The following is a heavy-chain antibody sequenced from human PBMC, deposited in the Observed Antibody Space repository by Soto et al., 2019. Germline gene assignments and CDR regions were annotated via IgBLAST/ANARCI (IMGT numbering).Heavy chain of an antibody. D-gene: IGHD2-15*01. Sequence: PSEALSVTCADYGGCFIGYYCSSVRYAPLKGLQWIGEINHSGSTNYNPSLKSRVTISVDTSKNQFSLKLSSVTAADTAVYYCARGYWAFGYWRQGTLVTVSS. V-gene: IGHV4-34*01. CDR1: GGCFIGYY. J-gene: IGHJ4*02. CDR3: ARGYWAFGY. CDR2: INHSGST.